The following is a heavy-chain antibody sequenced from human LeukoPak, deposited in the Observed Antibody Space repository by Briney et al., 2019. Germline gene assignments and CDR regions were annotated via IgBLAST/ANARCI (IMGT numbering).Heavy chain of an antibody. Sequence: SETLSLTCTVSGGSISSNYWSWIRQPPGKGLEWIGYISYSGSTNYNPSLKSRVTISVDTSKNQFSLKLSSVTAADTAVYYCARDPTTVTKGFDIWGQGTMVTVSS. CDR3: ARDPTTVTKGFDI. V-gene: IGHV4-59*01. D-gene: IGHD4-17*01. CDR1: GGSISSNY. J-gene: IGHJ3*02. CDR2: ISYSGST.